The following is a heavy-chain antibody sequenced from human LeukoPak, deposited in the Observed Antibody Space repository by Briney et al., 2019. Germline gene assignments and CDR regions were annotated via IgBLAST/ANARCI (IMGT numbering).Heavy chain of an antibody. J-gene: IGHJ4*02. CDR1: GGTFSSYA. V-gene: IGHV1-69*05. CDR3: ARSRVYYYDSSGYSHFDFGY. CDR2: IIPIFGTA. Sequence: SVKVSCKASGGTFSSYAISWVRQAPGQGLEWMGGIIPIFGTANYAQKFQGRVTITTDESTSTAYMELSSLRSEDTAVYYCARSRVYYYDSSGYSHFDFGYWGQGTLVTVSS. D-gene: IGHD3-22*01.